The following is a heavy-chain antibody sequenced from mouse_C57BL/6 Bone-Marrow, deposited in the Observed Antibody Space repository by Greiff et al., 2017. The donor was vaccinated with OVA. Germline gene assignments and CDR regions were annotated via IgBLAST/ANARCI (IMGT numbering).Heavy chain of an antibody. J-gene: IGHJ3*01. D-gene: IGHD3-3*01. V-gene: IGHV3-6*01. CDR1: GYSITSGYY. Sequence: VQLKESGPGLVKPSQSLSLTCSVTGYSITSGYYWNWIRQFPGNKLEWMGYISYDGSNNYNPSLKNRISITRDTSKNQFFLKLNSVTTEDTATYYCARGGDLAWFAYWGQGTLVTVSA. CDR3: ARGGDLAWFAY. CDR2: ISYDGSN.